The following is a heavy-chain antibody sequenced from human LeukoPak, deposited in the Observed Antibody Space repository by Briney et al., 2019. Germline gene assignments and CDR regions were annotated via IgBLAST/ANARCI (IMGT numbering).Heavy chain of an antibody. J-gene: IGHJ4*02. V-gene: IGHV3-23*01. Sequence: GGSLRLSCAASGFTFSSYAMSWVRQAPGKGLEWVSAISGGGSTYYADSVKGRFTISRDNSKNTLYLQMNSLRAEDTAVYYCAKDLKAAAGRFDYWGQGTLVTVSS. D-gene: IGHD6-13*01. CDR1: GFTFSSYA. CDR3: AKDLKAAAGRFDY. CDR2: ISGGGST.